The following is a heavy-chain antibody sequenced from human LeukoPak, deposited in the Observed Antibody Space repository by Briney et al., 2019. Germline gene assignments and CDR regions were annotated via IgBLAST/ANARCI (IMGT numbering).Heavy chain of an antibody. J-gene: IGHJ3*02. CDR1: GYTFIGYY. CDR3: ARGYSSSWYDAFDI. D-gene: IGHD6-13*01. Sequence: GASVKVSCKASGYTFIGYYIHWVRQAPGQGLEWMGWINPNSGGTNYAQKFQGRVTMTWDTSISTAYMELSRPRSDDTAVYYCARGYSSSWYDAFDIWGQGTMVTVSS. CDR2: INPNSGGT. V-gene: IGHV1-2*02.